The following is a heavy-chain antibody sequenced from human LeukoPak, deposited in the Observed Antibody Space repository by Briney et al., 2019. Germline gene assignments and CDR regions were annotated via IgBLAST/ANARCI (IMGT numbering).Heavy chain of an antibody. Sequence: GGSLRLSCAASGFTFSSYGMHWVRQAPGKGLEWVAVISYDGSNKYYADSVKGRFTISRDNSKNTMYLQMNSLRAEDPAVYYCAKSRVVDSSGWYPYFDYWGQGTLVTVSS. D-gene: IGHD6-19*01. V-gene: IGHV3-30*18. CDR2: ISYDGSNK. CDR1: GFTFSSYG. J-gene: IGHJ4*02. CDR3: AKSRVVDSSGWYPYFDY.